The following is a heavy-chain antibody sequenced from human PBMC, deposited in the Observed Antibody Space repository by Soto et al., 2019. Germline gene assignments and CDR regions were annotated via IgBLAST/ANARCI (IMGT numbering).Heavy chain of an antibody. D-gene: IGHD2-15*01. Sequence: QVQLVQSGAEVKKPGSSVKVSCKASGGTFSSYTITWVRQAPGQGLEWMGRFIPIFATANYARKFQGRVTTAADDSTSTAYMERSSLRSDDTAVYDSATTAEMDKMGGSDNWGQGTMVTLSS. J-gene: IGHJ3*02. CDR3: ATTAEMDKMGGSDN. CDR1: GGTFSSYT. V-gene: IGHV1-69*15. CDR2: FIPIFATA.